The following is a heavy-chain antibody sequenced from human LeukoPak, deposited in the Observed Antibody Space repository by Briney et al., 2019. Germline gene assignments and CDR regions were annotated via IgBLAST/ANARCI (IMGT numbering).Heavy chain of an antibody. D-gene: IGHD4/OR15-4a*01. CDR1: GYRFSTYW. J-gene: IGHJ6*02. CDR3: ARLRCGATYCPKPNFSSGMGV. Sequence: GESLRISCKGLGYRFSTYWIGWVRQMPGIGLEWMGIIYPGDSDIKYSPSFQGLVTISGDKSLSTAYLQWGSLKASDSAMYYCARLRCGATYCPKPNFSSGMGVWGQGTTVTVSS. CDR2: IYPGDSDI. V-gene: IGHV5-51*01.